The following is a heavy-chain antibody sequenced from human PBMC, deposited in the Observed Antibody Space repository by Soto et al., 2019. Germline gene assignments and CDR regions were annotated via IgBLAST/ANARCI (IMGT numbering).Heavy chain of an antibody. Sequence: WETLSLTCAVYGGSFSGYYWSWIRQPPGKGLEWIGEINHSGSTNYNPSLKSRVTISVDTSKNQFSLKLSSVTAADTAVYYCARGHSGSYYRPYNWFDPWGQGTLVTVSS. CDR3: ARGHSGSYYRPYNWFDP. D-gene: IGHD1-26*01. V-gene: IGHV4-34*01. CDR2: INHSGST. J-gene: IGHJ5*02. CDR1: GGSFSGYY.